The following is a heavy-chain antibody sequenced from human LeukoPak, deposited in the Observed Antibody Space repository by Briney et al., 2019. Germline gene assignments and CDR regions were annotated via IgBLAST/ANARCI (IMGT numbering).Heavy chain of an antibody. D-gene: IGHD4-23*01. CDR2: IWYDGSNK. Sequence: PGRSLRLSCAASGFTFSSYGMHWVRQAPGKGLEWVAVIWYDGSNKYYADSVKGRFTISRDNSKNTLYLQMSSLRAEDTAVYYCAREYGGTYYYYGMDVWGQGTTVTVSS. V-gene: IGHV3-33*08. J-gene: IGHJ6*02. CDR3: AREYGGTYYYYGMDV. CDR1: GFTFSSYG.